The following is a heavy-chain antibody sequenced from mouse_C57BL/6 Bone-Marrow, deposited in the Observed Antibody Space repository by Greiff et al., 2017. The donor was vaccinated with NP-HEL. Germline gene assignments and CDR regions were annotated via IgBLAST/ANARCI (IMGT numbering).Heavy chain of an antibody. CDR2: IDPSDSYT. Sequence: QVQLQQPGAELVRPGTSVKLSCKASGYTFTSYWMHWVKQRPGHGLEWIGVIDPSDSYTNYNQKFKGKATLTVDTASSTAYTKLSSLTSEDSAVYDCARVSTMVKWVAYWGQGTRVTVAA. J-gene: IGHJ3*01. V-gene: IGHV1-59*01. CDR3: ARVSTMVKWVAY. D-gene: IGHD2-13*01. CDR1: GYTFTSYW.